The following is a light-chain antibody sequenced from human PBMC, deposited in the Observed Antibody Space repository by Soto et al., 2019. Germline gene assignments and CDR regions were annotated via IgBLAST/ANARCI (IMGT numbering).Light chain of an antibody. J-gene: IGKJ4*01. CDR1: QNVNNNY. Sequence: EIVLTQSPGTLSLSPGERATLSCRASQNVNNNYLAWYQQKPGQAPRLLIYGASRRATDIPDSFSGSGSGTDFTLTISRLVPEGSAVYSCQQYGSAPLTFGGGTKVEIK. V-gene: IGKV3-20*01. CDR3: QQYGSAPLT. CDR2: GAS.